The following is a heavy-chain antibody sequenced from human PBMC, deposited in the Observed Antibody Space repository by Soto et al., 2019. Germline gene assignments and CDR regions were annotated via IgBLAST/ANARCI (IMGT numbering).Heavy chain of an antibody. CDR3: TTGGGTMDY. V-gene: IGHV3-15*01. D-gene: IGHD3-16*01. J-gene: IGHJ4*02. Sequence: EVQLVESGGGLVKPGGSLRLSCAASGFTFSNTWMSWVRQAPGKGLEWVGRIKSKIDGGTTDYAAPVNGRLTISRDDSKNTLYLQVNSLKTEEPAVNYCTTGGGTMDYWGQGTLVTVSS. CDR2: IKSKIDGGTT. CDR1: GFTFSNTW.